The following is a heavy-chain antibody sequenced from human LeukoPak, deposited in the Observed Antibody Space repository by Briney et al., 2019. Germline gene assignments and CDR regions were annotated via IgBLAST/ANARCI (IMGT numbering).Heavy chain of an antibody. CDR3: TTEDYGYSHY. J-gene: IGHJ4*02. CDR1: GFTFSSYW. V-gene: IGHV3-7*04. Sequence: GGSLRLSCAASGFTFSSYWMSWVRQAPGKGLEWVANAKQDGSEKYYVDSVKGRFTISRDNTKNSLYLQMNSLRAEDTAVYYCTTEDYGYSHYWGQGTLVTVSS. CDR2: AKQDGSEK. D-gene: IGHD4-17*01.